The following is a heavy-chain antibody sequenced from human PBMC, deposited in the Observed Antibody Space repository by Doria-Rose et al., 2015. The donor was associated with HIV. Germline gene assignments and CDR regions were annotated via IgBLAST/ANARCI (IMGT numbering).Heavy chain of an antibody. J-gene: IGHJ4*02. CDR3: ARAPDNYITSPFDY. Sequence: QVQLQQWGAGLLKPSETLSLTCAVYGGSFSDHYWSWIRQPPGKGLEWIGEINDTGSANYNPSLKSRVTISVDTSKNQFSLKVSSVTAADTAVYYCARAPDNYITSPFDYWGQGKLVIVSS. D-gene: IGHD3-10*01. CDR1: GGSFSDHY. V-gene: IGHV4-34*01. CDR2: INDTGSA.